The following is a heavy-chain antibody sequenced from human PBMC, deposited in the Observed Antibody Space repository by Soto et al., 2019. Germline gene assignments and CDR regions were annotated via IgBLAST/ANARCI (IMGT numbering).Heavy chain of an antibody. CDR2: ISSSSFTI. CDR1: VFTVIDYY. D-gene: IGHD6-13*01. J-gene: IGHJ4*02. V-gene: IGHV3-11*01. Sequence: GALRVSCAAPVFTVIDYYMTWIRQAPGSGLEWVSYISSSSFTISYANSVKGRFTISRDNAQNSLYLQMTSLRAEDTAVYYCARGTYRSKTDFDYWGQGTLVTVSS. CDR3: ARGTYRSKTDFDY.